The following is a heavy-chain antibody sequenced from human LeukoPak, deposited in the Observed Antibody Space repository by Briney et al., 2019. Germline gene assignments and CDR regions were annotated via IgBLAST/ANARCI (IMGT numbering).Heavy chain of an antibody. CDR1: GFTFSDYY. CDR2: ISSSGSTI. V-gene: IGHV3-11*01. Sequence: GGSLRLSCAASGFTFSDYYMSWIRQAPGKGLGWVSYISSSGSTIYYADSGKGRFTISRDNAKNSLYLQMNSLRAEDTAVYYCARAWTFLAVGIAAAGPSPYFDYWGQGTLVTVSS. J-gene: IGHJ4*02. D-gene: IGHD6-13*01. CDR3: ARAWTFLAVGIAAAGPSPYFDY.